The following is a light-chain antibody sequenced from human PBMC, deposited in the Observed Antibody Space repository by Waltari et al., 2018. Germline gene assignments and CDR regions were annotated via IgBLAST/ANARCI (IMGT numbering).Light chain of an antibody. CDR3: QHRFNWPLT. CDR1: QSVITY. Sequence: EIVLTHSPATLSLSPGDGATLSCRASQSVITYLPCYQKKPAQAPRLLIYDASNRATGIPARFSGSGSGTDFTLTISGLEPEDSAVYYCQHRFNWPLTFGGGTKVEIK. CDR2: DAS. J-gene: IGKJ4*01. V-gene: IGKV3-11*01.